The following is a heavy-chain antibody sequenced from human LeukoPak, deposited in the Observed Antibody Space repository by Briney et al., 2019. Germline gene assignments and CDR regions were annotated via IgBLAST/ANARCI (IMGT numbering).Heavy chain of an antibody. V-gene: IGHV1-8*02. Sequence: GASVKVSCKASGYTFTSYGITWVGQATGQGREWVGWMNHNSGNTGYAQKFQGRVTMTRNTSISTAYMELSSLRSEDTAVYYCARGESGMVRGSTFDYWGQGTLVTVSS. CDR3: ARGESGMVRGSTFDY. CDR1: GYTFTSYG. D-gene: IGHD3-10*01. J-gene: IGHJ4*02. CDR2: MNHNSGNT.